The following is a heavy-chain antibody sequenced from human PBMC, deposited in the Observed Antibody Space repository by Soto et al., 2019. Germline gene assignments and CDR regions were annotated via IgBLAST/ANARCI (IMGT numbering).Heavy chain of an antibody. V-gene: IGHV3-23*01. J-gene: IGHJ6*03. CDR1: GFTFSSYA. Sequence: GGSLRLSCAASGFTFSSYAMSWVRQAPGKGLEWVSAISGSGGSTYYADSVKGRFTISRDNSKNTLYLQMNSLRAEDTAVYYCAKFYGDYSGYYYYMDVWGKGTTVTVSS. CDR3: AKFYGDYSGYYYYMDV. CDR2: ISGSGGST. D-gene: IGHD4-17*01.